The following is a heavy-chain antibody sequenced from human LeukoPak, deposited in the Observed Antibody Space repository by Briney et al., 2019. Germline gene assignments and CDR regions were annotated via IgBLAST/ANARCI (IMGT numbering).Heavy chain of an antibody. CDR2: ISYDGSIK. Sequence: GRSLRLSCAASGFTFSSYAMHWVRQAPGKGLEWVAVISYDGSIKYYADSVKGRFTISRDNSKDTLYLQMNSLRAEDTAVYYCARGLMTTVTTGWGQGTLVTVSS. CDR1: GFTFSSYA. CDR3: ARGLMTTVTTG. J-gene: IGHJ4*02. D-gene: IGHD4-17*01. V-gene: IGHV3-30*04.